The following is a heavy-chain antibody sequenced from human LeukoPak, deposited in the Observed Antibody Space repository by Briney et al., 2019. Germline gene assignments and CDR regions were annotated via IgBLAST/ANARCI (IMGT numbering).Heavy chain of an antibody. J-gene: IGHJ2*01. D-gene: IGHD2-8*01. CDR1: GFSFNRYA. V-gene: IGHV3-23*01. Sequence: GGSLRLSCAASGFSFNRYAVAWVRQAPGKGLEWVSSISGSGGRTFFADSVKGRFTVSRDNSVFLQMNSLRAEDTALYYCAQSTSMRYFFDLWGRGTLVTVSS. CDR3: AQSTSMRYFFDL. CDR2: ISGSGGRT.